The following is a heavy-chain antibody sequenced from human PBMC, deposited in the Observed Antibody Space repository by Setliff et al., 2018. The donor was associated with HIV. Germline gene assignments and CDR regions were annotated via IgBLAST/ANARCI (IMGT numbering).Heavy chain of an antibody. CDR2: INHSGDT. CDR1: GGSFSGYF. Sequence: PSETLSLTCAVYGGSFSGYFWTWIRQPPQKRLEWIGEINHSGDTNYNPSLKSRLTISVDTSKNQFSLKLSSVTAADTAVYYCVRVPSSGWYGGHHYMDVWGKGATVTVSS. J-gene: IGHJ6*03. D-gene: IGHD6-19*01. V-gene: IGHV4-34*09. CDR3: VRVPSSGWYGGHHYMDV.